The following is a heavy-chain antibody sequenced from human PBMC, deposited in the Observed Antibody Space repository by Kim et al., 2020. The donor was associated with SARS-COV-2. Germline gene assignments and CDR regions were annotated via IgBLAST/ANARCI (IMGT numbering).Heavy chain of an antibody. CDR3: ARGTTGIHQERYFDY. CDR1: GFNFRAYG. Sequence: GGSLRLSCVASGFNFRAYGMTWVRQAPGKGLEWVSAIGAGGSTYYAASVKGRFTISRDSSKSTLYLQMNSLGAEDRASYYCARGTTGIHQERYFDYWGQGHLVTVYS. D-gene: IGHD1-1*01. CDR2: IGAGGST. J-gene: IGHJ4*02. V-gene: IGHV3-23*01.